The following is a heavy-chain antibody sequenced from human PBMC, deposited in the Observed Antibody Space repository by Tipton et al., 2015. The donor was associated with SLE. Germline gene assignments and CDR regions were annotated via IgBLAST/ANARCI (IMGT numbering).Heavy chain of an antibody. D-gene: IGHD3-10*01. Sequence: TLSLTCAVYGGSFSGYYWSWIRQPPGKGLEWIGEINHSGSTNYNPSLESRVTISVDTSKNQVSLKVSSVTAADTAMYYCAGITMVQGVTPWDQGTLVTVSS. CDR1: GGSFSGYY. J-gene: IGHJ5*02. CDR3: AGITMVQGVTP. V-gene: IGHV4-34*03. CDR2: INHSGST.